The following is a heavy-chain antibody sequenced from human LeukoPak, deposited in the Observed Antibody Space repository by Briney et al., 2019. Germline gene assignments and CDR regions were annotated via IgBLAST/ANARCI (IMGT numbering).Heavy chain of an antibody. CDR3: ARRGSRAYYFDY. D-gene: IGHD2-15*01. V-gene: IGHV1-24*01. CDR1: GYTLTELS. Sequence: ASVKVSCKVSGYTLTELSMHWVRQAPGKGLEWMGGFDPEDGETIYAQKFQGRVTMTEDTSTDTAYMELSSLRSEDTAVYYCARRGSRAYYFDYWGQGTLVTVSS. J-gene: IGHJ4*02. CDR2: FDPEDGET.